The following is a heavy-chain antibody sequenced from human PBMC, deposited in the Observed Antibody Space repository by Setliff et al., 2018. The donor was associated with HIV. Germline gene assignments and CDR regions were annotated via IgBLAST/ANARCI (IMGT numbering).Heavy chain of an antibody. J-gene: IGHJ4*02. CDR1: GGSISSYY. CDR3: ARNLWFGGNRYFDY. D-gene: IGHD3-10*01. Sequence: SETLSLTCSVSGGSISSYYWSWIRQPPGKGLEWIGYIYYSGSTNYNPSLKSRVTISVDTSKNQFSLKLSSVTAADTAVYYCARNLWFGGNRYFDYWGQGTLVTSPQ. V-gene: IGHV4-59*01. CDR2: IYYSGST.